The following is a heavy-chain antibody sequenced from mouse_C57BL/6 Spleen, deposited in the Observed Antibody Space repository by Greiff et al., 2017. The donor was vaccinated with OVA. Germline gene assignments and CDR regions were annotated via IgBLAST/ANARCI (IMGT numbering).Heavy chain of an antibody. CDR2: ISDGGSYT. CDR3: ARSYDGYYDAMDY. J-gene: IGHJ4*01. CDR1: GFTFSSYA. D-gene: IGHD2-3*01. V-gene: IGHV5-4*03. Sequence: EVKVVESGGGLVKPGGSLKLSCAASGFTFSSYAMSWVRQTPEKRLEWVATISDGGSYTYYPDNVKGRFTISRDNAKNNLYLQMSHLKSEDTAMDYCARSYDGYYDAMDYWGQGTSVTVSS.